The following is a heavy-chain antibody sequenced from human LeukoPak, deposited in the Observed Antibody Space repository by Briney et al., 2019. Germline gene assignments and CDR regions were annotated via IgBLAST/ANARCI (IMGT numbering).Heavy chain of an antibody. J-gene: IGHJ4*02. V-gene: IGHV4-59*01. D-gene: IGHD6-19*01. CDR1: GGPITEYY. CDR3: ARDRGSTGYYYLDS. Sequence: PSETLSLTCSVSGGPITEYYWSWIRQPPGKGLEWIGYIYHTGSTNYSPSLKSRVTMSGDASRNQFSLKLVSVTAADTAVYYCARDRGSTGYYYLDSWGQGILVTVSS. CDR2: IYHTGST.